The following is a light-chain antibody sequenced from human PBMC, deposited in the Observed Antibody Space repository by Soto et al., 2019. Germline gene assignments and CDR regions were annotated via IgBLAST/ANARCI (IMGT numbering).Light chain of an antibody. J-gene: IGLJ2*01. Sequence: QSVLTQPPSVSGAPGQRVTISCTGSSSNIGAGYDVHWYQQLPGTAPKLLIYGNSNRPSGVPDRSSGSKSGTSASLAITGLQADHEADYYCQSCVSILGGSHVVLFGGSAVAVL. CDR3: QSCVSILGGSHVV. CDR2: GNS. V-gene: IGLV1-40*01. CDR1: SSNIGAGYD.